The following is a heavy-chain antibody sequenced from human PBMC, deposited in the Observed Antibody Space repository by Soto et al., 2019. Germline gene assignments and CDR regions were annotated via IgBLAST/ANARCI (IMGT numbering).Heavy chain of an antibody. Sequence: SETLSLTCTVSGDSISSTNYFCAWFRQPPGMGLEWIGSLLYSGSTYYNPSLKSRVTMSADTSKNQFSLRLSSVTAADTAMYYCARRLSTGRFDPWGQGTLVTVSS. J-gene: IGHJ5*02. CDR3: ARRLSTGRFDP. CDR1: GDSISSTNYF. CDR2: LLYSGST. V-gene: IGHV4-39*01.